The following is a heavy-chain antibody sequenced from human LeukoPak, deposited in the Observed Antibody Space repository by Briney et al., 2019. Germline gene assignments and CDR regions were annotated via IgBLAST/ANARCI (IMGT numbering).Heavy chain of an antibody. J-gene: IGHJ4*02. CDR1: GYSFTSYW. V-gene: IGHV5-51*01. D-gene: IGHD6-13*01. Sequence: GGSLKISCKGSGYSFTSYWIGWVRQMPGKGLEWMGIIYPGDSDTRYSPSFQGQVTISADKSISTAYLQWSSLKASDTAMYYCAREGYSSSSLPPFDYWGQGTLVTVSS. CDR2: IYPGDSDT. CDR3: AREGYSSSSLPPFDY.